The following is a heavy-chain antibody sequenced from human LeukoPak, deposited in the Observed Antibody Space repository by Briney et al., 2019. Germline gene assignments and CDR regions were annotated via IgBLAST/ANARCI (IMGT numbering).Heavy chain of an antibody. CDR2: ILYDGSNK. CDR3: ARGITGTVFDY. Sequence: GGSLRLSCAASGFTFSSYAMHWVRQAPGKGLEWVAVILYDGSNKYYPESVKGRFTISRDNSKNTLYLQMNSLRAEDTAVYYCARGITGTVFDYWGQGTLVTVSS. V-gene: IGHV3-30-3*01. D-gene: IGHD1-7*01. J-gene: IGHJ4*02. CDR1: GFTFSSYA.